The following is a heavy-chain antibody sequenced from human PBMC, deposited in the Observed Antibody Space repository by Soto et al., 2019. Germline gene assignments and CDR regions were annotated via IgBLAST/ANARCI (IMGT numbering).Heavy chain of an antibody. V-gene: IGHV4-59*08. CDR2: IYYSGST. Sequence: PSETLSLTCTVSGGSISSYYWSWIRQPPGKGLEWIGYIYYSGSTNYNPSLKSRVTISVDTSKNQFSLTLTSVTAADTAVYYCARQCRGVTCHWFVPWGQRTLVTVSS. D-gene: IGHD2-15*01. CDR1: GGSISSYY. CDR3: ARQCRGVTCHWFVP. J-gene: IGHJ5*02.